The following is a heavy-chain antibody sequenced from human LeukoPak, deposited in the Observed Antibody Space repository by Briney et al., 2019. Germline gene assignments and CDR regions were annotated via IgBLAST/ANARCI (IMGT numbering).Heavy chain of an antibody. CDR1: GFTFSSYW. CDR2: TKQDGSEK. J-gene: IGHJ6*03. V-gene: IGHV3-7*01. Sequence: GGSLRLSRAASGFTFSSYWMSWVRQAPGKGLEWVANTKQDGSEKYYVDSVKGRFTISRDYAKSSLYLQMSSLRAEDTAVYYCARVMGRYYYYMDVWGKGTTVTVSS. CDR3: ARVMGRYYYYMDV. D-gene: IGHD2-15*01.